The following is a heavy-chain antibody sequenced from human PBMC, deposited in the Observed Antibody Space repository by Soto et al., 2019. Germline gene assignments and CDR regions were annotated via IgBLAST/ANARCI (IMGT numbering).Heavy chain of an antibody. CDR2: ISYDGSNK. CDR1: GFTFSSYG. J-gene: IGHJ2*01. CDR3: AKDTPSGYSSGWYEWYFDL. V-gene: IGHV3-30*18. D-gene: IGHD6-19*01. Sequence: QVQLVESGGGVVQPGRSLRLSCAASGFTFSSYGMHWVRQAPGKGLEWVAVISYDGSNKYYADSVKGRFTISRENSKNTLDLQMNSLRAEDTAVYYCAKDTPSGYSSGWYEWYFDLWGRVTLVTVSS.